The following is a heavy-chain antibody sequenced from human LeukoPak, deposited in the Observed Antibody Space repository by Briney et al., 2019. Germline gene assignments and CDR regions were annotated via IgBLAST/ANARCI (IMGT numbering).Heavy chain of an antibody. J-gene: IGHJ4*02. CDR3: ARGYYVTTLDY. CDR2: INHSGST. CDR1: GGSFSGYY. Sequence: SETLSLTCAVYGGSFSGYYWSWIRRPPGKGLEWIGEINHSGSTNYNPSLKSRVTISVDTSKNQFSLKLSPVTAADTAVYYCARGYYVTTLDYWGQGTLVTVSS. V-gene: IGHV4-34*01. D-gene: IGHD4-11*01.